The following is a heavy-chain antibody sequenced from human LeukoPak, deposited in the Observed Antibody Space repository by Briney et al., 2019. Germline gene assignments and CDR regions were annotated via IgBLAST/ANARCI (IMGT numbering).Heavy chain of an antibody. D-gene: IGHD3-10*01. V-gene: IGHV4-61*02. CDR1: GGSVGSDNSY. J-gene: IGHJ4*02. Sequence: PSETLSLTCTVSGGSVGSDNSYWNWIRQPAGKGLEWIGRIYADGSSTYNPSLKSRVTMLVDTSKNQFSLRLTSMTAADTAVYYCARGYYYRTWGQGTLVTVSS. CDR3: ARGYYYRT. CDR2: IYADGSS.